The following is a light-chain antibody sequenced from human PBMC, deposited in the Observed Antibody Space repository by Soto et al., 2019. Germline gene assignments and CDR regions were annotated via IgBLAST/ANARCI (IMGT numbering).Light chain of an antibody. CDR2: VAS. J-gene: IGKJ4*01. CDR1: QDFSNY. V-gene: IGKV1-9*01. Sequence: DIQLTQSPSFLSASIGDRVTITFRASQDFSNYLAWYQKKPGEAPKLLIYVASTLHSGLPSRFSHSGSLQEWTLTISSLQPEDFTTYYCQHLNSFHLTLGGGTKVDIK. CDR3: QHLNSFHLT.